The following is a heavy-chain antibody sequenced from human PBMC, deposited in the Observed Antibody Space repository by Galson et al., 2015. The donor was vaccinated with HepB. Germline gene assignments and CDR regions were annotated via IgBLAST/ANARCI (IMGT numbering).Heavy chain of an antibody. J-gene: IGHJ4*02. CDR2: IIPILGIA. CDR3: ARDVKPDVVVVAATNY. Sequence: SCKASGGTFSSYTISWVRQAPGQGLEWMGRIIPILGIANYAQKFQGRVTITADKSTSTAYMELSSLRSEDTAVYYCARDVKPDVVVVAATNYWGQGTLVTVSS. V-gene: IGHV1-69*04. CDR1: GGTFSSYT. D-gene: IGHD2-15*01.